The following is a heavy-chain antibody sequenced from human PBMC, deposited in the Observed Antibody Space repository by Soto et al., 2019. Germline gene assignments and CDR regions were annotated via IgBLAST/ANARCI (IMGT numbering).Heavy chain of an antibody. J-gene: IGHJ4*02. CDR1: GFTFSSFW. D-gene: IGHD6-19*01. Sequence: PGGSLRLSCAASGFTFSSFWMHWVRQAPGKGLVWVSRIKSDGSSTSYADSVKGRFTISRDNAKNTLFLQMNSLRAEDTAVYYCARDRDGCSSGWYVYWGQGTQVTVSS. CDR2: IKSDGSST. CDR3: ARDRDGCSSGWYVY. V-gene: IGHV3-74*01.